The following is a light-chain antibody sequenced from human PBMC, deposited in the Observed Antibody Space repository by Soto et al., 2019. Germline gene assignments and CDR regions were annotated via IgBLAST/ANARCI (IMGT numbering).Light chain of an antibody. Sequence: EIVLTQSPGTLSLSPGERATLSCRASHTISSSYLAWYQQKPGQAPRLLIYDASNRATGIPARFSGSGSGTDFTLAISRLEPEDFAVYYCQQYGSSPPITFGQGTRLEIK. V-gene: IGKV3-20*01. CDR3: QQYGSSPPIT. CDR1: HTISSSY. J-gene: IGKJ5*01. CDR2: DAS.